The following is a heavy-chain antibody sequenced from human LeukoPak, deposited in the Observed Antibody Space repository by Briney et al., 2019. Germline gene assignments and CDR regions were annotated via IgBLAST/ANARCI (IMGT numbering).Heavy chain of an antibody. CDR2: INHSGST. CDR3: ARHEGDSGYYFDY. CDR1: GGSFSGYY. J-gene: IGHJ4*02. D-gene: IGHD2-21*01. V-gene: IGHV4-34*01. Sequence: SETLSLTCAVYGGSFSGYYWSWIRQPPGKGLEWIGEINHSGSTNYNPSLKSRVTISVDTSKNQFSLKLSSVTAADTAVYYCARHEGDSGYYFDYWGQGTLVTVSS.